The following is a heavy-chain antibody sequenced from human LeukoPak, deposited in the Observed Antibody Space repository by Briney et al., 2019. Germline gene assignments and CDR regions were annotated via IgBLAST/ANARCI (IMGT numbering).Heavy chain of an antibody. CDR1: GFTFSSYA. CDR3: VKSSYDY. J-gene: IGHJ4*02. Sequence: GGSLRLSCSASGFTFSSYAMHWVRQAPGKGPEYVSAISTHGGSTYYADSVKDRFTISRDNSKNTLYLQMSSLRPEDTAVYYCVKSSYDYWGQGTLVTVSS. V-gene: IGHV3-64D*06. CDR2: ISTHGGST.